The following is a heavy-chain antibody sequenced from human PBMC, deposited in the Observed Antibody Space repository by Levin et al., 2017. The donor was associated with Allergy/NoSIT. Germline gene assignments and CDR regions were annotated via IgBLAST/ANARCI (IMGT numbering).Heavy chain of an antibody. CDR1: GYTFTGYY. J-gene: IGHJ4*02. D-gene: IGHD6-13*01. CDR2: INPDSGAT. CDR3: ARASSPMGKAAGGNDY. Sequence: PEASVKVSCKASGYTFTGYYLHWVRQAPGQGLECMGWINPDSGATKYVENFQGRVTMTRDPSISTAYMELSRLRSDDTAVYYCARASSPMGKAAGGNDYWGQGTLVTVSS. V-gene: IGHV1-2*02.